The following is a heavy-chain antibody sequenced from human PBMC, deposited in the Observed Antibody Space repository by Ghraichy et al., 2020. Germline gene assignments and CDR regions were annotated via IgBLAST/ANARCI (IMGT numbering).Heavy chain of an antibody. Sequence: SETLSLTCAVYNGPFDSYYWSWIRQPPGKGLEWIGEINHSGSTNYNQSLRSRVTFSVDRSKDQFSLRLNSVTAADTAMYYCARGRKSSQQLVPLPFDYWGQGTLVTVSS. J-gene: IGHJ4*02. V-gene: IGHV4-34*01. D-gene: IGHD6-13*01. CDR3: ARGRKSSQQLVPLPFDY. CDR1: NGPFDSYY. CDR2: INHSGST.